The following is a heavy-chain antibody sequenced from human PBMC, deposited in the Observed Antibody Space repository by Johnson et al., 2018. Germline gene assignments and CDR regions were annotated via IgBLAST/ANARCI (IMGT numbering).Heavy chain of an antibody. CDR3: AKAEVGPT. Sequence: VQLVQSGGGVVQPGRSLRLSCAASGFTFSSSTMNWVRQAPGKGLEWVSSISSSSNNIYYADSVKGRFTISRANAKNSLYLQMNSLRAEDTAVYYCAKAEVGPTWGQGTLVTVSS. D-gene: IGHD1-1*01. CDR2: ISSSSNNI. CDR1: GFTFSSST. J-gene: IGHJ4*02. V-gene: IGHV3-21*04.